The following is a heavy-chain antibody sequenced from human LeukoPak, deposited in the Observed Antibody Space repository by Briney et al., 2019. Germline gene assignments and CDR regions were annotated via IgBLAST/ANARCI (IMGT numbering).Heavy chain of an antibody. V-gene: IGHV3-23*01. CDR2: ISGSGGST. D-gene: IGHD3-22*01. J-gene: IGHJ4*02. CDR3: AKDVYPTSMIVVVLYDY. CDR1: GFTFSSYS. Sequence: GGSLRLSCAASGFTFSSYSMNWVRQAPGKGLEWVSAISGSGGSTYYADSVKGRFTISRDNSKNTLYLQMNSLRAEDTAVYYCAKDVYPTSMIVVVLYDYWGQGTLVTVSS.